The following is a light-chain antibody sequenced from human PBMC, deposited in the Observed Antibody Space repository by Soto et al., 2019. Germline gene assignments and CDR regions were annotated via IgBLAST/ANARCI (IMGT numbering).Light chain of an antibody. CDR1: QSISSY. Sequence: DIQMTQSPASLSASVGDRVTITCRASQSISSYLNWYQQKPAKAPKLLIYAASSLHSGVPSRFSGSVSGTDFTLTISSLQPEDFATYYCQQSYSTPWTFGQGTKVDIK. V-gene: IGKV1-39*01. J-gene: IGKJ1*01. CDR2: AAS. CDR3: QQSYSTPWT.